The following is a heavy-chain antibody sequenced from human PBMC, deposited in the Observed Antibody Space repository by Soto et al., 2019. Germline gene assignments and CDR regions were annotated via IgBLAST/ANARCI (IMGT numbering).Heavy chain of an antibody. Sequence: AASVKVSCKASGGTFSSYAISWVRQAPGQGLEWMGGIIPIFGTANYAQKFQGRVTITADESTSTAYMELSSLRSEDTAVYYCARGATPYYYYGMDVWGQGTTVTVSS. V-gene: IGHV1-69*13. J-gene: IGHJ6*02. CDR2: IIPIFGTA. CDR1: GGTFSSYA. CDR3: ARGATPYYYYGMDV. D-gene: IGHD1-26*01.